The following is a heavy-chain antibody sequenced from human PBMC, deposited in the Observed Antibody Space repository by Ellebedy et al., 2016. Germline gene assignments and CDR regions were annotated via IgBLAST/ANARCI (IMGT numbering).Heavy chain of an antibody. CDR1: GYTFTSYY. V-gene: IGHV1-46*04. J-gene: IGHJ6*02. Sequence: ALVKVSCKASGYTFTSYYMHWVRQAPGQGLEWMGIINPSGGSTSYAQKLQGRVTMTRDTSTSTVYMELSRLRSDDTAVYYCARDKGRSSRGYYYGMDVWGQGTTVTVSS. CDR2: INPSGGST. CDR3: ARDKGRSSRGYYYGMDV. D-gene: IGHD6-6*01.